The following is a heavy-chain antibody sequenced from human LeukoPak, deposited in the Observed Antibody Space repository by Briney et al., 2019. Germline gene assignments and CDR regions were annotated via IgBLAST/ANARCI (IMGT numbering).Heavy chain of an antibody. Sequence: SETLSLTCAVSGGSISSSNWWSWVRPPPGKGLEWIGEIYHSGSTNYNPSLKSRVTISVDKSKNQFSLKLSSVTAADTAVYYCARRVIAVAGTGYYYYMDVWGKGTTVTVSS. J-gene: IGHJ6*03. D-gene: IGHD6-19*01. CDR1: GGSISSSNW. V-gene: IGHV4-4*02. CDR3: ARRVIAVAGTGYYYYMDV. CDR2: IYHSGST.